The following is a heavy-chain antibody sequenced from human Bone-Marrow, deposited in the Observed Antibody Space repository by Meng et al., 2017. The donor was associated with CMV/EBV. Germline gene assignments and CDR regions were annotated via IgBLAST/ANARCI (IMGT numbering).Heavy chain of an antibody. CDR3: ARGSNVYYGMDV. J-gene: IGHJ6*01. CDR2: ISGPGGSI. V-gene: IGHV3-21*01. Sequence: GESLKISCAASGFTFSSYEMNWVRQAPGKGLGWVSSISGPGGSIWYAESMRGRFTVSRDNAKTPQYLPMNSLRAEDTGVYYCARGSNVYYGMDVWGQGTTVTVSS. D-gene: IGHD4-11*01. CDR1: GFTFSSYE.